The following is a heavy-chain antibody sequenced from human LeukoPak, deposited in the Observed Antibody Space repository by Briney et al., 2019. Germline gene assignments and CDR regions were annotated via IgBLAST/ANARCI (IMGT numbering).Heavy chain of an antibody. Sequence: MPSQTLTLTCTVPGGSISSGGYYWSWIRQHPGKGLEWIGYIYYSGSTYYNPSLKSRVTISVDTSKNQFSLKLSSVTAADTAVYYCARDAPPGYCSSTSCYDGNAFDIWGQGTMVTVSS. CDR3: ARDAPPGYCSSTSCYDGNAFDI. CDR2: IYYSGST. J-gene: IGHJ3*02. V-gene: IGHV4-31*03. CDR1: GGSISSGGYY. D-gene: IGHD2-2*01.